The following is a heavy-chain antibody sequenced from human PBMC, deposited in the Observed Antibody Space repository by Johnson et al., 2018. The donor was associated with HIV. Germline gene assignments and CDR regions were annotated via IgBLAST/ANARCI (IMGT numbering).Heavy chain of an antibody. CDR1: GFTFSSYA. D-gene: IGHD2-21*02. V-gene: IGHV3-23*01. CDR3: AKDRRYCGGDCSVDAFDI. CDR2: ISGSGGST. J-gene: IGHJ3*02. Sequence: VQLLESGGGLVQPGGSLRLSCAASGFTFSSYAMSWVRQAPGKGLEWVSAISGSGGSTYYADSVKGRFTISRDNSKNTLYLQMNSLSAEDTAVYYCAKDRRYCGGDCSVDAFDIWGQGTMVTVSS.